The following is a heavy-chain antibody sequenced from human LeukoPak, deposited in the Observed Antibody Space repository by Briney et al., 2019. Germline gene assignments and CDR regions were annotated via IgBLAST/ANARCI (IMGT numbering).Heavy chain of an antibody. V-gene: IGHV4-39*01. J-gene: IGHJ5*02. D-gene: IGHD3-10*01. CDR2: IYYSGSI. Sequence: SETLSLTCTVSGGSISTSSHYWGWIRQPPGKGLEWIGSIYYSGSIYYNPSLKSRVTISVDTPKDQYSLKLNSVTAADTAVYYCATVAITMVRGVIMRNWFDPWGQGTLVTVSS. CDR1: GGSISTSSHY. CDR3: ATVAITMVRGVIMRNWFDP.